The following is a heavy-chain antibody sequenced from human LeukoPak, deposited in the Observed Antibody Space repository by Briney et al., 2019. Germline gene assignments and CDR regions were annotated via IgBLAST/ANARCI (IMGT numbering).Heavy chain of an antibody. CDR2: ISGTGGST. CDR3: AKLESGYCGTTSCYRFDY. J-gene: IGHJ4*02. Sequence: GSLRLSCAASGFTFNSYAMSWVRQAPGKGLEWVSTISGTGGSTYYADSVKGRFTISRDNSKNTLYLQMNNLRAEDTAVYYCAKLESGYCGTTSCYRFDYWGQGALVTVSS. V-gene: IGHV3-23*01. CDR1: GFTFNSYA. D-gene: IGHD2-2*02.